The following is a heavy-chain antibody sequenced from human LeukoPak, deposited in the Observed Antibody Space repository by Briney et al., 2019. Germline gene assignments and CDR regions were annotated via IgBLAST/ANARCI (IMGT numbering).Heavy chain of an antibody. J-gene: IGHJ4*02. D-gene: IGHD5-18*01. CDR1: GFTFSDYS. Sequence: PGGSLRLSCAASGFTFSDYSMTWVRQAPGKGVEWVSYISSSSSYIYYADSVKGRFTISRDNAKNSLYLQMNSLRAEDTAVYYCAKHTAMVFWGQGTLVTVSS. CDR3: AKHTAMVF. CDR2: ISSSSSYI. V-gene: IGHV3-21*01.